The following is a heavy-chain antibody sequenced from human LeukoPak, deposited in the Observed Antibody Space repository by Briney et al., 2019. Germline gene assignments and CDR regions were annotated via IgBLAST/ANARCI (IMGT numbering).Heavy chain of an antibody. V-gene: IGHV4-30-4*01. CDR2: IYYSGST. Sequence: SETLSLTCTVSGGSISSGDYYWSWIRQPPGKGLEWIGYIYYSGSTYYNPSLKSRVTISVDTSKNQFSLKLSSVTAADTAVYYCARVGGGSYGSGSYPDAFDIWGQGTMVTVFS. D-gene: IGHD3-10*01. CDR3: ARVGGGSYGSGSYPDAFDI. CDR1: GGSISSGDYY. J-gene: IGHJ3*02.